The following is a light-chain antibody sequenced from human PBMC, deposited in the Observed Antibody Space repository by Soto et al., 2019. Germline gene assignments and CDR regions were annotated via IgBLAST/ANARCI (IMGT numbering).Light chain of an antibody. Sequence: QLVLTQSPSASASLGASVKLTCTLSSGHSSYAIAWHQQQPEKGPRYLMKLNSDGSHSKGDGIPDRFSGSSSGAERYLTISSLQSEDEADYYCCSYTGSLTLLFGGGTKLTVL. CDR2: LNSDGSH. V-gene: IGLV4-69*02. CDR1: SGHSSYA. CDR3: CSYTGSLTLL. J-gene: IGLJ2*01.